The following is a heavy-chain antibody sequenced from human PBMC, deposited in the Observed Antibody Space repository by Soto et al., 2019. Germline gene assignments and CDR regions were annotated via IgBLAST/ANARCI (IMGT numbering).Heavy chain of an antibody. V-gene: IGHV3-74*01. CDR1: GFTFGPFW. J-gene: IGHJ3*02. CDR3: ARDRGYPDAFDI. CDR2: INSDESST. Sequence: GGSLRLSCAASGFTFGPFWMHWVRQAPGKGLVWVSHINSDESSTNYADSVKGRFTISRDNAKNTLYLQMSSLRAEDTAVYYCARDRGYPDAFDIWGRGTMVTVS. D-gene: IGHD5-18*01.